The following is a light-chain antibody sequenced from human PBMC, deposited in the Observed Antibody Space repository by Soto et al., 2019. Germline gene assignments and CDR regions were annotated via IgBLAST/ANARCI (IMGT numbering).Light chain of an antibody. CDR1: QDISNY. CDR3: QQYDNLPPLT. V-gene: IGKV1-33*01. Sequence: DIQMTQSPSSLSASVGARVTITCQASQDISNYLNWYQQKPGQAPKLLIYDASNLETGVPSRFSGSGSGTDFTFTISSLQPEDIATYYCQQYDNLPPLTFGGGTKVEIK. CDR2: DAS. J-gene: IGKJ4*01.